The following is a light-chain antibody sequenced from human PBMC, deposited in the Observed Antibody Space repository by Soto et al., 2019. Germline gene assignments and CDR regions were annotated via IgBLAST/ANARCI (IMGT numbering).Light chain of an antibody. CDR1: DDITNY. V-gene: IGKV1-9*01. CDR2: DAS. Sequence: IQLTQSPSSLSASVGDRVTVTCRASDDITNYLAWYQQKAGKAPKLLIYDASTLYSGVPSRFSGSGSGTDFTLTISGLQPEDFATYYCQQYSTYTPRTFGQGTKVDI. J-gene: IGKJ1*01. CDR3: QQYSTYTPRT.